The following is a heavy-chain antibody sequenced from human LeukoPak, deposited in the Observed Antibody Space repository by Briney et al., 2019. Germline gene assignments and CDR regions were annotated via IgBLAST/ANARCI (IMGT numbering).Heavy chain of an antibody. CDR2: ISSSGSTI. CDR1: GFTFSSCE. CDR3: ARLAGSGWLDY. Sequence: GGSLRLSCAASGFTFSSCEMNWVRQAPGKGLEWVSYISSSGSTIHYADSVKGRFTISRDNAKNTLYLQMNSLRAEDTAVYYCARLAGSGWLDYWGQGTLVTVSS. D-gene: IGHD6-19*01. V-gene: IGHV3-48*03. J-gene: IGHJ4*02.